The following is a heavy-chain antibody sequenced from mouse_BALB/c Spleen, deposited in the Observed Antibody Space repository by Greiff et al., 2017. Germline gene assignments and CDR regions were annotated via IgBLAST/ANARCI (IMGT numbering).Heavy chain of an antibody. Sequence: EVQVVESGGGLVKPGGSLKLSCAASGFTFSSYAMSWVRQSPEKRLEWVAEISSGGSYTYYPDTVTGRFTISRDNAKNTLYLEMSSLRSEDTAMYYCARAGYGNYGAMDYWGQGTTLTVSS. CDR1: GFTFSSYA. D-gene: IGHD2-1*01. CDR2: ISSGGSYT. J-gene: IGHJ4*01. V-gene: IGHV5-9-4*01. CDR3: ARAGYGNYGAMDY.